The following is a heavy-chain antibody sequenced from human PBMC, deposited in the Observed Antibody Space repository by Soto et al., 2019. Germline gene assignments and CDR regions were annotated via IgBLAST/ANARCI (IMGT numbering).Heavy chain of an antibody. V-gene: IGHV3-48*01. CDR1: GFTFSSYS. D-gene: IGHD1-26*01. CDR2: ISSSSSTI. Sequence: EVQLVESGGGLVQPGGSLRLSCAASGFTFSSYSMNWVRQAPGKGLEWVSYISSSSSTIYYADSVKGRFTISRDNAKNALYLQMNSLRAEDTAVYYCARLSLSGMDVWGQGTTVTVSS. J-gene: IGHJ6*02. CDR3: ARLSLSGMDV.